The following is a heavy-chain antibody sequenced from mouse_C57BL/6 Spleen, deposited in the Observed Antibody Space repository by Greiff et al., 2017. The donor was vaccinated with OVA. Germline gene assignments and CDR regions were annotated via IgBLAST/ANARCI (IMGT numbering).Heavy chain of an antibody. D-gene: IGHD3-1*01. J-gene: IGHJ1*03. CDR1: GYTFTSYG. CDR2: IYPRSGNT. V-gene: IGHV1-81*01. Sequence: VKLQESGAELARPGASVKLSCKASGYTFTSYGISWVKQRTGQGLEWIGEIYPRSGNTYYNEKFKGKATLTADKSSSTAYMELRSLTSEDSAVYFCARPTSFSSDWYFDVWGTGTTVTVSS. CDR3: ARPTSFSSDWYFDV.